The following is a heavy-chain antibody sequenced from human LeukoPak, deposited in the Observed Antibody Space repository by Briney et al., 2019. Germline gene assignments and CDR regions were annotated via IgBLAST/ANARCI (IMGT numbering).Heavy chain of an antibody. V-gene: IGHV3-9*03. CDR1: GFTFDDYA. CDR3: AKEDYYGSGSYGDPLGGGAFDI. Sequence: SLRLSCAASGFTFDDYAMHWVRQAPGKGLEWVSGISWNSGSIGYADSVKGRFTISRDNAKNSLYLQMNSLRAEDMALYYFAKEDYYGSGSYGDPLGGGAFDIWGQGRMVTVSS. J-gene: IGHJ3*02. D-gene: IGHD3-10*01. CDR2: ISWNSGSI.